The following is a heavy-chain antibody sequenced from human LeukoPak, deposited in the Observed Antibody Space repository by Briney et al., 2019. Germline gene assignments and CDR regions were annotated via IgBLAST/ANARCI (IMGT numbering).Heavy chain of an antibody. J-gene: IGHJ3*02. CDR3: ARGRINYYDSSPDAFDI. V-gene: IGHV4-30-2*01. CDR2: IYHSGST. D-gene: IGHD3-22*01. Sequence: SETLSLTCTVSGGSISSGGYYWSWIRQPPGKGLEWIGYIYHSGSTYYNPSLKSRVTISVDRSKNQFSLKLSSVTAADTAVYYCARGRINYYDSSPDAFDIWGQGTMVTVSS. CDR1: GGSISSGGYY.